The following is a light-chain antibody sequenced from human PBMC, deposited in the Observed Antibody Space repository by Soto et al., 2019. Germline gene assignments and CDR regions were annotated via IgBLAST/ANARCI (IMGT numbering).Light chain of an antibody. CDR1: SSDVGSYNL. V-gene: IGLV2-23*01. CDR3: CSYADSSTYV. J-gene: IGLJ1*01. CDR2: EDN. Sequence: QSALTQPASVSGSPGQSITISCTGTSSDVGSYNLVSWYQQHPGKAPKLIIYEDNKRPSGVSNRFSGSKSGNTASLTISGLQTEDEADYYCCSYADSSTYVFGTGTKLTVL.